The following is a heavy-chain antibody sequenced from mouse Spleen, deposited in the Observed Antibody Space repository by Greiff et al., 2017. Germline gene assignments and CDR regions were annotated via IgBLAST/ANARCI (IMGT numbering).Heavy chain of an antibody. Sequence: EVQLQQSGPELVKPGASVKIPCKASGYTFTDYNMDWVKQSHGKSLEWIGDINPNNGGTIYNQKFKGKATLTVDKSSSTAYMELRSLTSEDTAVYYCARWLLPDAMDYWGQGTSVTVSS. D-gene: IGHD2-3*01. CDR1: GYTFTDYN. J-gene: IGHJ4*01. CDR2: INPNNGGT. V-gene: IGHV1-18*01. CDR3: ARWLLPDAMDY.